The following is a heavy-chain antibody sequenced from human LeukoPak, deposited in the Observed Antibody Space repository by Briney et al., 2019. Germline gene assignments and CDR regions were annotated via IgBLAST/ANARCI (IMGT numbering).Heavy chain of an antibody. CDR1: DGSISSNNYY. CDR2: IFYTGST. V-gene: IGHV4-39*01. J-gene: IGHJ3*02. Sequence: SETLSLTCTVSDGSISSNNYYWAWIRQPPGKGLEWIANIFYTGSTYYNPSLKSRVTISVDTSKNQFSLKLSSVTAADTAVYYCARAPRGVVAATHAFDIWGQGTMVTVSS. CDR3: ARAPRGVVAATHAFDI. D-gene: IGHD2-15*01.